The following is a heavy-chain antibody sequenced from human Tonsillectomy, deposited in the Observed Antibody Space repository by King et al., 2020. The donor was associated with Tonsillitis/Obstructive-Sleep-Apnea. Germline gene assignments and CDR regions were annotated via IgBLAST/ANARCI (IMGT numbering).Heavy chain of an antibody. D-gene: IGHD4-17*01. V-gene: IGHV3-15*07. Sequence: EVQLVESGGGLVEPGGSLTISCTASGFTFYDAWMNWVRQAPGQGLEWVGRIKSKADGGTTSYAAPVKGRFTISRDDSNNTLFLLMNSLKTEDTAVYYCTEEPATTGTKWGHGPLVPVPS. CDR3: TEEPATTGTK. J-gene: IGHJ4*01. CDR1: GFTFYDAW. CDR2: IKSKADGGTT.